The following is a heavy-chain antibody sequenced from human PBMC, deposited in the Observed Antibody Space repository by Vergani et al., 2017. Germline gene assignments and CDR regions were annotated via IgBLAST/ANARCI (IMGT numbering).Heavy chain of an antibody. CDR2: ISAYNGNT. Sequence: QVQLVQSGAEVKKPGASVKVSCKASGYTFTSYGISWVRQAPGQGLEWMGWISAYNGNTNYAQKLQGRVTITTDISTSTAYMELRSLRSDNTAVYYCARDRIPMAAAGTSWFDPWGQGTLVTVSS. D-gene: IGHD6-13*01. CDR1: GYTFTSYG. V-gene: IGHV1-18*01. J-gene: IGHJ5*02. CDR3: ARDRIPMAAAGTSWFDP.